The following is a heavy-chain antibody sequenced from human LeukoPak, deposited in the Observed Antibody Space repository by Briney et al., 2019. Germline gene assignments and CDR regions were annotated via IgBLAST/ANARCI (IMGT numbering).Heavy chain of an antibody. J-gene: IGHJ4*02. V-gene: IGHV4-39*07. D-gene: IGHD3-22*01. CDR3: ARPGDYYDSSGGIDY. CDR1: GGSTSSSSYY. Sequence: SETLSLTCTVSGGSTSSSSYYWGWIRQPPGKGLEWIGSIYYSGSTYYNPSLKSRVTISVDTSKNQFSLKLSSVTAADTAVYYCARPGDYYDSSGGIDYWGQGTLVTVSS. CDR2: IYYSGST.